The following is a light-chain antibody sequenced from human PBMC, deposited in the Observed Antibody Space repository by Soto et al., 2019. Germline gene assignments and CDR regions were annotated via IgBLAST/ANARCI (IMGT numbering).Light chain of an antibody. CDR1: ISDFVLYNY. V-gene: IGLV2-14*01. CDR2: GVN. J-gene: IGLJ1*01. Sequence: QSVLTQPASVSGSPGQSITISCSGTISDFVLYNYVSWYQQHPGKAPKLMIYGVNNRPSGVSNRFSGSKSGNTASLTISGLQAGDEADYYCSSYTTSSALQVFGTGTKVTVL. CDR3: SSYTTSSALQV.